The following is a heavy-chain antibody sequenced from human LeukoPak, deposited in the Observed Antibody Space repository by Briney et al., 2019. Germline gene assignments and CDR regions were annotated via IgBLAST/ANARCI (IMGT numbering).Heavy chain of an antibody. D-gene: IGHD3-22*01. CDR3: ARVGDSSGYYGYYYYYYGMDV. V-gene: IGHV3-74*01. CDR1: GFTFSSYW. Sequence: PGGSLRLSCAASGFTFSSYWMHWVRQAPGKGLVWVSRINSDGSSTSYADSVKGRFTISRGNAKNTLYLQMNGLRAEDTAVYYCARVGDSSGYYGYYYYYYGMDVWGQGTTVTVSS. J-gene: IGHJ6*02. CDR2: INSDGSST.